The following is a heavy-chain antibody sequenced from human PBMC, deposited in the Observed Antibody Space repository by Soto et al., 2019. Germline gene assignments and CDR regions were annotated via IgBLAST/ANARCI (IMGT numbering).Heavy chain of an antibody. CDR3: ARYRRGTGWYYLDY. V-gene: IGHV4-59*01. Sequence: QVQLQESGPGLVKPSETLSLTCTVSGASISGNYRSWIRQPPGKGLEWIGYIYDSGSTNYSPSLQSRVTMSVDRSKNQFSLALTSVTAADTALYFCARYRRGTGWYYLDYWGQGILVTVSS. J-gene: IGHJ4*02. CDR2: IYDSGST. CDR1: GASISGNY. D-gene: IGHD6-19*01.